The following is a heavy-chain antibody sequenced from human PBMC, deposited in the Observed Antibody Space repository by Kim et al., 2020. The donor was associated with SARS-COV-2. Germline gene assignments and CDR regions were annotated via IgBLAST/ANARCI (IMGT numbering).Heavy chain of an antibody. Sequence: GGSLRLSCAASGFTFSSYWMSWVRQAPGKGLEWVSNIKQDGSETYYVDSVKGRFTISRDNAKNSLYLQMNSLRAEDTAVYYCAREDRRITMVGGVKAVCDIWGQGTMVTVSS. CDR1: GFTFSSYW. J-gene: IGHJ3*02. CDR2: IKQDGSET. D-gene: IGHD3-10*01. V-gene: IGHV3-7*03. CDR3: AREDRRITMVGGVKAVCDI.